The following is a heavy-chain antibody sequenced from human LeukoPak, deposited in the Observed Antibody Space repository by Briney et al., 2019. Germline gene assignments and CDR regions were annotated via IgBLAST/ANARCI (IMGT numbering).Heavy chain of an antibody. CDR3: ARVKTPGVRLRLLAAAGATDY. D-gene: IGHD6-13*01. CDR1: GGSFSGYY. V-gene: IGHV4-34*01. CDR2: INHSGST. Sequence: SETLSLICAVYGGSFSGYYWSWLRQPPGKGLEWIGEINHSGSTNYNPSLTSRVTISVDTSKNQFSLKLSSVTAADTAVYYCARVKTPGVRLRLLAAAGATDYWGQGTLVTVSS. J-gene: IGHJ4*02.